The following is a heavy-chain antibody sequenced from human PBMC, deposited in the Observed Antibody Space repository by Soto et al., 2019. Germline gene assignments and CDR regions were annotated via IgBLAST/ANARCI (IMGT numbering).Heavy chain of an antibody. CDR1: GGSPSSGGYF. D-gene: IGHD6-19*01. Sequence: SETRCLRWGGSGGSPSSGGYFGCCIRQPPGKGLNYIGYIYHSGSTYYNPSLKSRVTISVDRSKNQFSLKLSSVTAADTAVYYCARVRSGWGIDYWGQGTLVTVS. CDR2: IYHSGST. V-gene: IGHV4-30-2*01. CDR3: ARVRSGWGIDY. J-gene: IGHJ4*02.